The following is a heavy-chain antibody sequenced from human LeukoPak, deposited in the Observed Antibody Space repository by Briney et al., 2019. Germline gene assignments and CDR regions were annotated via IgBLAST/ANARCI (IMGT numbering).Heavy chain of an antibody. Sequence: SETLSLTCAVYGGSFSGYYWSWIRQPPGKGLEWIGEINHSGSTNYNPSLKSRVTISVDTSKNQFSLKLSSVTAADTAVYYCAINPIVGAAHYWFDPWGQGTLVTVSS. CDR2: INHSGST. CDR3: AINPIVGAAHYWFDP. D-gene: IGHD1-26*01. J-gene: IGHJ5*02. CDR1: GGSFSGYY. V-gene: IGHV4-34*01.